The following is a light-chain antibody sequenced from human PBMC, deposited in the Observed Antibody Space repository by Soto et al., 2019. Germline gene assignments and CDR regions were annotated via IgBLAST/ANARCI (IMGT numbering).Light chain of an antibody. CDR3: QHSYSTPPYT. J-gene: IGKJ2*01. CDR2: AVS. CDR1: QSISSS. V-gene: IGKV1-39*01. Sequence: DIQMTQSPSSLSATVGDSVTITCRASQSISSSLNWYQKKPGKAPKLLIYAVSSLQSGVPSRFRGSASSTDFTLTISDLQPEYFVAYYYQHSYSTPPYTFGQRPKLDIK.